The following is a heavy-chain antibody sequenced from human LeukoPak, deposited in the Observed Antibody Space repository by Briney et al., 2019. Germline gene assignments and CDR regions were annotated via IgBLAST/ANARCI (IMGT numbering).Heavy chain of an antibody. J-gene: IGHJ4*02. CDR3: ARPARPYQNPFDY. CDR2: IYYSGST. V-gene: IGHV4-39*01. CDR1: GGSISSSSYY. D-gene: IGHD2-2*01. Sequence: SETLSLTCTVSGGSISSSSYYWGWIRQPPGKGLEWIGSIYYSGSTYYNPSLKSRVTISVDTSRNQFSLKLSSVTAADTAVYYCARPARPYQNPFDYWGQGALATVSS.